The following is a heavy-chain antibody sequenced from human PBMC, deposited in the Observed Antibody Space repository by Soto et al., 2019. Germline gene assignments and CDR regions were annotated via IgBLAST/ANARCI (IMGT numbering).Heavy chain of an antibody. CDR3: AKGGRQWLVTSDFNY. J-gene: IGHJ4*02. CDR2: MNPNSGNT. CDR1: GYTFTSYD. D-gene: IGHD6-19*01. Sequence: ASVKVSCKASGYTFTSYDINWVRQATGQGLEYLGWMNPNSGNTGYVQKFQGRVTMTRDTSISTAYMEMTSLRAEDTAVYYCAKGGRQWLVTSDFNYWGQGALVTVSS. V-gene: IGHV1-8*01.